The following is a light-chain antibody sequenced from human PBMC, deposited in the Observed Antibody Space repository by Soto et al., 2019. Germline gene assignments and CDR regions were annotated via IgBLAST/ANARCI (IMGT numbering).Light chain of an antibody. Sequence: ALTPSPATLSLGPGDSVSLSSRHSLSVSRSLAWYQQKPGQALRLLIYDATISATGIPARFGGSGSETNFTLTISSLEAEDFAVYYCQQRMHWPPLTFGGGTKVEIK. CDR3: QQRMHWPPLT. CDR1: LSVSRS. CDR2: DAT. V-gene: IGKV3-11*01. J-gene: IGKJ4*01.